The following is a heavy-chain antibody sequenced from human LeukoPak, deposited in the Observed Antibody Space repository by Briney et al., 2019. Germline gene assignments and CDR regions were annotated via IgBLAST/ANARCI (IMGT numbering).Heavy chain of an antibody. J-gene: IGHJ4*02. CDR3: ARHPNYYDSSGYYKGFDC. Sequence: SVKVSCKASGGTFSSYAISWVRQAPGQGLEWMGGIIPIFGTANYAQKFQGRVTMTRDTSTSTDYMELSSLRSEDTAVYYCARHPNYYDSSGYYKGFDCWGQGTLVTVSS. D-gene: IGHD3-22*01. CDR1: GGTFSSYA. V-gene: IGHV1-69*05. CDR2: IIPIFGTA.